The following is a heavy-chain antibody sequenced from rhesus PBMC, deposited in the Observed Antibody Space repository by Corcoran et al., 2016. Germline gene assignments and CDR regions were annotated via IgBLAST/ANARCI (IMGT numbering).Heavy chain of an antibody. V-gene: IGHV3-132*01. CDR3: AREGQQDAFDF. CDR2: ISIGGGT. D-gene: IGHD6-19*01. CDR1: EFTFSSVD. Sequence: VEQLVESGGGLVQSGAALRLSWAASEFTFSSVDMHWVCQAPGKGLEWVSAISIGGGTYYPDSVKGRFTISRDNAKNSLYLQMNSLRAEDTAVYYCAREGQQDAFDFWGQGLRVTVSS. J-gene: IGHJ3*01.